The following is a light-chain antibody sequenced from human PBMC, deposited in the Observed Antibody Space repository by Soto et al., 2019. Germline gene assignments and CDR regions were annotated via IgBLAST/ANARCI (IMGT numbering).Light chain of an antibody. Sequence: DIPMTQAPSSLSASVGDRVTITCRASLTIGDSLSWFQQKAGKPPTLLIYGASALQSGVPARFSGSGSGTDFNLTISNMQREDFATYYCLQTYNLPRTFGQGTKVEFK. V-gene: IGKV1-39*01. CDR2: GAS. CDR1: LTIGDS. J-gene: IGKJ1*01. CDR3: LQTYNLPRT.